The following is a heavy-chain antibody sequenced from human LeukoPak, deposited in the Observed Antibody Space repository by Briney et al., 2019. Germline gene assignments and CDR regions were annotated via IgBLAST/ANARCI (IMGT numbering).Heavy chain of an antibody. CDR3: AKAIWVAATSSWFCLDY. V-gene: IGHV3-30*02. Sequence: GGSLRLSCAASGFTFSSYAMHWVRQAPGKGLEWVAFIHYDGARSYYADSVKGRFTISRDNSRTTLYLQMNSLRPEDTAVYYCAKAIWVAATSSWFCLDYWGQGTLVTVSS. CDR1: GFTFSSYA. CDR2: IHYDGARS. J-gene: IGHJ4*02. D-gene: IGHD3-10*01.